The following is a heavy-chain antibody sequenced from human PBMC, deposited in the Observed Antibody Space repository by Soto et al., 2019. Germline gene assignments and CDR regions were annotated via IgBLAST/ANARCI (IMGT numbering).Heavy chain of an antibody. D-gene: IGHD3-3*02. V-gene: IGHV4-30-4*02. CDR2: IYYSGST. CDR1: GGSISSGDYY. J-gene: IGHJ5*02. CDR3: ARGPPFLP. Sequence: SDTLSLTCTVSGGSISSGDYYWSWIRQPPRKGLEWIGYIYYSGSTYYNPSLKSRVTTSVDTSKNQFSLKLSSVTAADTAVYYCARGPPFLPWGQGTLVTVSS.